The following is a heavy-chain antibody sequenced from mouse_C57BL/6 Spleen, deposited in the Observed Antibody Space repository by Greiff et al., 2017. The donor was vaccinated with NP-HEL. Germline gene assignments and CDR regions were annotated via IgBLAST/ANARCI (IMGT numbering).Heavy chain of an antibody. CDR2: ISSGSSTI. CDR1: GFTFSDYG. V-gene: IGHV5-17*01. Sequence: EVKVVESGGGLVKPGGSLKLSCAASGFTFSDYGMHWVRQAPEKGLEWVAYISSGSSTIYYADTVKGRFTISRDNAKNTLFLQLTSLRSEDTAMYYCARPDSYYAWYFDVWGTGTTVTVSS. D-gene: IGHD2-12*01. CDR3: ARPDSYYAWYFDV. J-gene: IGHJ1*03.